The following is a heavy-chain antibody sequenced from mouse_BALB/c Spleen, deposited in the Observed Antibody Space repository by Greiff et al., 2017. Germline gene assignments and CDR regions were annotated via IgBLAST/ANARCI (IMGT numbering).Heavy chain of an antibody. V-gene: IGHV1-87*01. CDR1: GYTFTSYW. D-gene: IGHD2-4*01. CDR3: ARGDDYDGFDY. J-gene: IGHJ2*01. Sequence: QVQLQQSGAELARPGASVKLSCKASGYTFTSYWMQWVKQRPGQGLEWIGAIYPGDGDTRYTQKFKGKATLTADKSSSTAYMQLSSLASEDSAVYYCARGDDYDGFDYWGQGTTLTVSS. CDR2: IYPGDGDT.